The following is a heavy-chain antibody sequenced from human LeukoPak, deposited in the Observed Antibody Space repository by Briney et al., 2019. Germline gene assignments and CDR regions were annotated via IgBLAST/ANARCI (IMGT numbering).Heavy chain of an antibody. J-gene: IGHJ5*02. D-gene: IGHD3-9*01. CDR2: IKQDGSEK. V-gene: IGHV3-7*03. CDR1: GFTFSSYW. CDR3: ARGPEYYDILTGYYNAHNWFAP. Sequence: GGSLRLSCAASGFTFSSYWMSWVRQAPGKGLEWMANIKQDGSEKYYVDSVKGRFTISRDNAKNSLYLQMNSLRAEDTAVYYCARGPEYYDILTGYYNAHNWFAPWGQGPLVTVSS.